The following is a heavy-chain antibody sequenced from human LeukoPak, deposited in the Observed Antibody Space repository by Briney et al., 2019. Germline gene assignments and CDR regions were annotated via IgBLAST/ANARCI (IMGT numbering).Heavy chain of an antibody. CDR1: GFTFSDHI. CDR2: VSGSGSTV. Sequence: GGSLRLSCAASGFTFSDHIMNWVRQLPGKRLEWVAYVSGSGSTVYYADSVKGRFTIPRDNGKSSLYLQMNSLRVEDTALYYCVRQFASWGQGTLVTVSS. CDR3: VRQFAS. V-gene: IGHV3-48*01. J-gene: IGHJ4*02.